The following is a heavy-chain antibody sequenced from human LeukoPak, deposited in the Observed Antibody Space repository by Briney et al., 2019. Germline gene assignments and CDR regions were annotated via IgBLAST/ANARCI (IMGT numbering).Heavy chain of an antibody. CDR1: GFTFSDHI. CDR2: VSGSGSTV. Sequence: GGSLRLSCAASGFTFSDHIMNWVRQLPGKRLEWVAYVSGSGSTVYYADSVKGRFTIPRDNGKSSLYLQMNSLRVEDTALYYCVRQFASWGQGTLVTVSS. CDR3: VRQFAS. V-gene: IGHV3-48*01. J-gene: IGHJ4*02.